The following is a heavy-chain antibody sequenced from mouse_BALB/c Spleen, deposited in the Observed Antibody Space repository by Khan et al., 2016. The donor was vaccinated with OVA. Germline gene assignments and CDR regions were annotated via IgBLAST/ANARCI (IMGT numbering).Heavy chain of an antibody. CDR2: ISPGSGDT. CDR3: ARRNYFGYTFAY. Sequence: QVQLQQSGAELARPGASVKLSCKASGYTFTDYYRNWVKQRTGQGLEWIGEISPGSGDTYYNERFKGKATLTADTSSSTAYMQRSSLTSEASAVYFCARRNYFGYTFAYWGQGTLVTVSA. CDR1: GYTFTDYY. J-gene: IGHJ3*01. D-gene: IGHD1-2*01. V-gene: IGHV1-77*01.